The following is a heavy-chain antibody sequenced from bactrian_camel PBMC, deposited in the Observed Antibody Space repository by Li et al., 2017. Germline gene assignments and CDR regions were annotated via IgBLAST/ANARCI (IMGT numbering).Heavy chain of an antibody. CDR2: ISWSGVST. Sequence: QLVESGGGSVQAGGSLRLSCVFSGYTYFSGCTAWFRTVPGKEREGVSCISWSGVSTDYADSVKGRFTISRDNAKNTLYPQTNILKPEDTAVYYCAAAGTYRTNTATWGFGYWGQGTQVTVS. V-gene: IGHV3S60*01. CDR1: GYTYFSGC. J-gene: IGHJ6*01. CDR3: AAAGTYRTNTATWGFGY. D-gene: IGHD2*01.